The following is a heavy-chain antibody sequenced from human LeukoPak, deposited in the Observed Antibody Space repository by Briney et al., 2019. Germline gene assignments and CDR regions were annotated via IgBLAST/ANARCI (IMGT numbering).Heavy chain of an antibody. CDR2: ISAYNGNT. D-gene: IGHD3-22*01. V-gene: IGHV1-18*01. CDR1: GYTFTSYG. J-gene: IGHJ4*02. Sequence: ASVKVSCKASGYTFTSYGISWVRQAPGQGLEWMGWISAYNGNTNYAQKLQGRVTMTTDTSTSTAYMELRSLRSDDTAVYYCARTSPYYYDSSGYYGGYYFDYWGQGTLVTVSS. CDR3: ARTSPYYYDSSGYYGGYYFDY.